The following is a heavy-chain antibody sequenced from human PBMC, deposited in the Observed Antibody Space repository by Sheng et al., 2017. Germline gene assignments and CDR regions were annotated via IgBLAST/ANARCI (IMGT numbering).Heavy chain of an antibody. D-gene: IGHD6-13*01. Sequence: QVQLQESGPGLVKPSETLSLTCAVSGYSISSGYYWGWIRQPPGKGLEWIGSIYHSGSTYYNPSLKSRVTISVDTSKNQFSLKLSSVTAADTAVYYCARGTAAAGTTFLSLGYYYYYGMDVWGQGTTVTV. J-gene: IGHJ6*02. V-gene: IGHV4-38-2*01. CDR1: GYSISSGYY. CDR2: IYHSGST. CDR3: ARGTAAAGTTFLSLGYYYYYGMDV.